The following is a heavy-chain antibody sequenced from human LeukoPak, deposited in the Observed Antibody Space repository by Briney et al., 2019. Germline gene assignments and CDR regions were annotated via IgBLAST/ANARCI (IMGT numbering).Heavy chain of an antibody. D-gene: IGHD3-10*01. CDR1: GFSVSSLY. V-gene: IGHV3-23*01. CDR3: AKSYGSGSYLTWFDP. Sequence: GGSLRLSCAASGFSVSSLYMSWVRQAAGRGLEWVAAISDSGGGTHYADSVKGRFAISRHNSKNTPYLQMNSLRAEDTAIYYCAKSYGSGSYLTWFDPWGQGNLVTVSS. J-gene: IGHJ5*02. CDR2: ISDSGGGT.